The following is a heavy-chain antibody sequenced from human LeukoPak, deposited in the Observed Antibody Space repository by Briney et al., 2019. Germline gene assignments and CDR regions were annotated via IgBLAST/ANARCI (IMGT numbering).Heavy chain of an antibody. J-gene: IGHJ5*02. V-gene: IGHV1-69*02. CDR3: ASTVDYYGSGRLTTPNNWFDP. D-gene: IGHD3-10*01. Sequence: WASVKVSCKASGGTFSSYTISWVRQAPGQGLEWMGRIIPILGIANYAQKFQGRVTITADKSTSTAYMELSSLRSEDTAVYYCASTVDYYGSGRLTTPNNWFDPWGQGTLVTFSS. CDR1: GGTFSSYT. CDR2: IIPILGIA.